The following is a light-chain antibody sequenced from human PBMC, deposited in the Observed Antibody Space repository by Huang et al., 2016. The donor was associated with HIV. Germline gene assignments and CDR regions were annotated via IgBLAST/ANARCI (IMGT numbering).Light chain of an antibody. J-gene: IGKJ2*01. CDR3: KQYETSPYT. V-gene: IGKV3-20*01. Sequence: EIVLTQSPGTLSVSPGERATLSCRASQSLGSRFLAWYHQKPGQAPRLLISGASSRATDIPDRFSGSGSGTDFTLTISRLEPEDFAVYFCKQYETSPYTFGQGTKLEIK. CDR2: GAS. CDR1: QSLGSRF.